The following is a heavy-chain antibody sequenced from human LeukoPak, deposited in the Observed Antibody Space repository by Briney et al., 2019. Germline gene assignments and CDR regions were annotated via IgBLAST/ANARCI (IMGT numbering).Heavy chain of an antibody. J-gene: IGHJ5*02. Sequence: PGGSLRLSCAAFGFTFSSYAMTWVRQAPGKGLEWVSAISPSGGSTFYADSVKGRFTISRDNSKNTLHLQMNSLSAEETAVYYCVRVGIPTNGQGNWFDPWGQGSLVTVSS. D-gene: IGHD1/OR15-1a*01. CDR2: ISPSGGST. V-gene: IGHV3-23*01. CDR3: VRVGIPTNGQGNWFDP. CDR1: GFTFSSYA.